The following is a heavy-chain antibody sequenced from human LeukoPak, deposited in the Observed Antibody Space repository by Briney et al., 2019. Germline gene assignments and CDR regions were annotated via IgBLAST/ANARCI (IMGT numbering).Heavy chain of an antibody. CDR2: IYYSGST. CDR1: GGSISSGDYY. D-gene: IGHD2-2*01. Sequence: PSETLSLTCTVSGGSISSGDYYWSWIRQPPGKGLKWIGYIYYSGSTYYNPSLKSRVTISVDTSKNQFSLKLSSGTAADTAVYYCARSFVVPAAIFDYWGQGTLVTVSS. V-gene: IGHV4-30-4*08. CDR3: ARSFVVPAAIFDY. J-gene: IGHJ4*02.